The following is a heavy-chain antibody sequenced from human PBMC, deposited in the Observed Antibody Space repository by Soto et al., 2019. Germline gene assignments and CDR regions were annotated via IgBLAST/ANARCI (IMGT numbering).Heavy chain of an antibody. D-gene: IGHD3-9*01. Sequence: GGSLRLSCAASGFTFSSYAMSWVRQAPGKGLEWVSAISGSGGSTYYADSVKGRFTISRDNSKNTLYLQMNSLRAEDTAVYYCAKYGRGYYDILTGYYRAIDYWGQGTLVTVS. J-gene: IGHJ4*02. CDR2: ISGSGGST. V-gene: IGHV3-23*01. CDR3: AKYGRGYYDILTGYYRAIDY. CDR1: GFTFSSYA.